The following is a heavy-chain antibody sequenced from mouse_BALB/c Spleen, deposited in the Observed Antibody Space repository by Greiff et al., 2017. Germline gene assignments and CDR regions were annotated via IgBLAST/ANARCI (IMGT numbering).Heavy chain of an antibody. CDR2: IYPGSGNT. Sequence: QVQLQQSGAELARPGASVKLSCKASGYTFTDYYINWVKQRTGQGLEWIGEIYPGSGNTYYNEKFKGKATLTADKSSSTAYMQLSSLTSEDSAVYFCARSLDGYYVNAMDYWGQGTSVTVSS. V-gene: IGHV1-77*01. CDR3: ARSLDGYYVNAMDY. CDR1: GYTFTDYY. J-gene: IGHJ4*01. D-gene: IGHD2-3*01.